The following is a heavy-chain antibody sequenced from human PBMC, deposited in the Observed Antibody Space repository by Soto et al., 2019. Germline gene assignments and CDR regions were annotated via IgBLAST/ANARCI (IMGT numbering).Heavy chain of an antibody. V-gene: IGHV3-66*01. Sequence: EVQLVESGGGLVQPGGSLRLSCVASGFTVSSKYMSWVRQAPGKGLDMVSVLYSVGSTYYADSVRDRFTISRDNSRNTLYLQMSSLRFEDTAIYNCAVAPCRERLLDFAYWGRGTLVTVSS. CDR3: AVAPCRERLLDFAY. D-gene: IGHD6-25*01. J-gene: IGHJ4*02. CDR2: LYSVGST. CDR1: GFTVSSKY.